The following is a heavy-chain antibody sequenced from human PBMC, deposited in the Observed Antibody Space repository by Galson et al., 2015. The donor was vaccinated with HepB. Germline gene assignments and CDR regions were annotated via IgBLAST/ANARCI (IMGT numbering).Heavy chain of an antibody. D-gene: IGHD3-22*01. CDR2: ISYDGSNK. CDR3: AKDGYYYDSSGYSYYFDY. V-gene: IGHV3-30*18. J-gene: IGHJ4*02. CDR1: GFTFSSYG. Sequence: SLRLSCAASGFTFSSYGMHWVRQAPGKGLEWVAVISYDGSNKYYADSVKGRFTISRDNSKNTLYLQMNSLRAEDTAVYYCAKDGYYYDSSGYSYYFDYWGQGTLVTVSS.